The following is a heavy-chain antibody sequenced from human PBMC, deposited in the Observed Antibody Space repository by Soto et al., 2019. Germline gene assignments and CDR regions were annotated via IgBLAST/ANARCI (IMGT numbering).Heavy chain of an antibody. CDR1: GGSVSSGSYY. CDR2: IYYSGST. D-gene: IGHD2-2*02. CDR3: ARDEGYCSSTSCYTGWFDP. J-gene: IGHJ5*02. Sequence: SETLSLTCTVSGGSVSSGSYYWSWIRQPPGKGLEWIGYIYYSGSTNYNPSLKSRVTISVDTSKNQFSLKLSSVTAADTAVYYCARDEGYCSSTSCYTGWFDPWGQATLVTVSS. V-gene: IGHV4-61*01.